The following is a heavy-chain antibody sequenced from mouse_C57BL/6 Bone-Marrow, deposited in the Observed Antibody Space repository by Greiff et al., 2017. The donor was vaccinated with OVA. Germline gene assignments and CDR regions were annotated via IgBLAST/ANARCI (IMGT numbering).Heavy chain of an antibody. J-gene: IGHJ3*01. CDR2: IRSKSNNYAT. D-gene: IGHD2-3*01. V-gene: IGHV10-1*02. Sequence: EVQLQESGGGLVQPKGSLKLSCAASGFTFNTYAMNWVRQAPGKGLEWVARIRSKSNNYATYYADSVKDRFTISRDDSQSMLYLQMNNLKTEDTAMYYCVSLDGYYFAYWGQGTLVTVSA. CDR1: GFTFNTYA. CDR3: VSLDGYYFAY.